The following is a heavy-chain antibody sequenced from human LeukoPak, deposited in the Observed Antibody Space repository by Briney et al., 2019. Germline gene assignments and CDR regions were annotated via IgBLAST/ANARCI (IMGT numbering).Heavy chain of an antibody. D-gene: IGHD4-11*01. J-gene: IGHJ6*03. CDR1: GYTFTSYA. V-gene: IGHV7-4-1*02. CDR2: INTNTGNP. CDR3: ARYAFTVTTPGYYYYYMDV. Sequence: ASVKVSCKASGYTFTSYAMNWVRQAPGQGLEWMGWINTNTGNPTYAQGFTGRFVFSLDTSVSTAYLQISSLKAEDTAVYYCARYAFTVTTPGYYYYYMDVWGKGTTVTVSS.